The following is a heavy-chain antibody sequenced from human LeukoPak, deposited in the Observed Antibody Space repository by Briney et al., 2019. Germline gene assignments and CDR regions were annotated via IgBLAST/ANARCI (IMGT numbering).Heavy chain of an antibody. D-gene: IGHD3-10*01. CDR1: GGSFSGYY. J-gene: IGHJ4*02. Sequence: PSETLSLTCAVYGGSFSGYYWSWIRQPPGKGLEWIGEINHSGSTNYNPSLKSRVTISVDTSKNQFSLKLSSVTAADTAVYYCARIAGGARKKAAWASGYFDYWGQGTLVTVSS. CDR2: INHSGST. V-gene: IGHV4-34*01. CDR3: ARIAGGARKKAAWASGYFDY.